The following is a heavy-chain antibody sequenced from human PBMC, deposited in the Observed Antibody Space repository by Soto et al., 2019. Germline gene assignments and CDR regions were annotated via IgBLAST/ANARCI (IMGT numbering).Heavy chain of an antibody. D-gene: IGHD2-2*01. CDR1: GFTFSSYA. Sequence: PGWSLRLSCSASGFTFSSYAMSWVRQAPGKGLEWVSAISGSGGSTYYADSVKGRFTISRDNSKNTLYLQMNSLRAEDTAVYYCAREVGYCSRTICTDYYYYYGMDGWGQGTTVTVSS. V-gene: IGHV3-23*01. CDR3: AREVGYCSRTICTDYYYYYGMDG. CDR2: ISGSGGST. J-gene: IGHJ6*02.